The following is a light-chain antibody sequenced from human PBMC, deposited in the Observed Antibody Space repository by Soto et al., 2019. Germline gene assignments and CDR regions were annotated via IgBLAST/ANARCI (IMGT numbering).Light chain of an antibody. J-gene: IGLJ2*01. CDR3: QTWGSGIVV. Sequence: VVTQSPSASASLGASIKLTCTLSSGHSNYAIAWHQQQSEKGPRYLMKLNSDGSHSKGDGIPDRFSGSSSGAERYLTISSLQSEDEADYYCQTWGSGIVVFGGGTKLTVL. CDR1: SGHSNYA. V-gene: IGLV4-69*01. CDR2: LNSDGSH.